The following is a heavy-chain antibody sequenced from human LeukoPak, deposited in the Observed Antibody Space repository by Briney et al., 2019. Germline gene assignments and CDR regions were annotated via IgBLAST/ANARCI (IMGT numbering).Heavy chain of an antibody. Sequence: GRSLRLSCAASGFTFSSYGMHWVRQAPGKGLEWVAVISYDGSNKYYADSVKGRFTISRDNSKNTLYLQMNSLRAEDTAVYYCAKDVMVGAHYFDYWGQGTLVTVSS. CDR2: ISYDGSNK. CDR3: AKDVMVGAHYFDY. V-gene: IGHV3-30*18. D-gene: IGHD1-26*01. J-gene: IGHJ4*02. CDR1: GFTFSSYG.